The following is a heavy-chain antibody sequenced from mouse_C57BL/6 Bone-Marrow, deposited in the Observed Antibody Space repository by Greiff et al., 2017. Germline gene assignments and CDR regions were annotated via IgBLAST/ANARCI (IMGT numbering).Heavy chain of an antibody. V-gene: IGHV1-56*01. J-gene: IGHJ2*01. D-gene: IGHD3-2*02. CDR2: IFPGRGST. CDR3: AREMGSSGVDY. CDR1: GYTFTSHW. Sequence: QVHVKQSGPELVRPGASVKISCKAPGYTFTSHWMQWVRQRPGQGLEWIGAIFPGRGSTYYNEKFKGKATLTVDTSSSTAYMQLSSLTSEDSAVSFCAREMGSSGVDYWGQGTTLTVSS.